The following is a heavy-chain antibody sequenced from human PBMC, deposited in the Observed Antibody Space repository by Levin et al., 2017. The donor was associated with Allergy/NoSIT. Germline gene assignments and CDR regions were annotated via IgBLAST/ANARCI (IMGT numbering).Heavy chain of an antibody. J-gene: IGHJ4*02. D-gene: IGHD2-2*01. V-gene: IGHV1-3*01. CDR2: INADNGDK. CDR1: GYPFADYS. CDR3: ARRTEGFCSTTICSTPFDY. Sequence: GESLKISCKPSGYPFADYSIHWVRQAPRQRLEWMGWINADNGDKKSSQSFQGRLTISRDTSARTVYMELGSLRSEDTAVYYCARRTEGFCSTTICSTPFDYWGQGTLVTVSS.